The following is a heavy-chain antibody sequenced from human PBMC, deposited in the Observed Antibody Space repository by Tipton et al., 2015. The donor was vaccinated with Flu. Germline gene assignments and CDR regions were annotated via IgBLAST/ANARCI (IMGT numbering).Heavy chain of an antibody. CDR2: ISWNSGSI. J-gene: IGHJ2*01. Sequence: SLRLSCAASGFTFDDYAMHWVRQAPGKGLEWVSGISWNSGSIGYADSVKGRFTISRDNAKNSLYLQMNSLRAEDTALYYCAKAGLPGGTGDWYFDLWGRSTLVTVSS. CDR3: AKAGLPGGTGDWYFDL. D-gene: IGHD2-15*01. V-gene: IGHV3-9*01. CDR1: GFTFDDYA.